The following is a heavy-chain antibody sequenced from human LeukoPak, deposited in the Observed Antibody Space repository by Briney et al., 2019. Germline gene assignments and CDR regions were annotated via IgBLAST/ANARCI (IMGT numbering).Heavy chain of an antibody. CDR2: INHSGST. J-gene: IGHJ4*02. CDR3: ARAGFRRGIAAAGLFDY. CDR1: GGSFSGYY. Sequence: SETLSLTCAVYGGSFSGYYWSWIRQPPGKGLEWIGEINHSGSTNYNPSLKSRVTISVDTSKNQFSLKLSSVTAADTAVYYCARAGFRRGIAAAGLFDYWGQGTLVTVSS. V-gene: IGHV4-34*01. D-gene: IGHD6-13*01.